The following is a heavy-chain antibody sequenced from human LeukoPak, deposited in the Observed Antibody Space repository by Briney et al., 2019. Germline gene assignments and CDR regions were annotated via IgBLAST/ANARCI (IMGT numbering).Heavy chain of an antibody. CDR1: GGSFSGYY. D-gene: IGHD5-12*01. Sequence: SETLSLTCAVYGGSFSGYYWSWIRQPPGKGLEWIGEINHSGSTNYNPSLKSRVTISVDTSKNQFSLKLSSVTAADTAVYYCARGRLWLRYLDYWGQGTLLTVSS. J-gene: IGHJ4*02. CDR2: INHSGST. V-gene: IGHV4-34*01. CDR3: ARGRLWLRYLDY.